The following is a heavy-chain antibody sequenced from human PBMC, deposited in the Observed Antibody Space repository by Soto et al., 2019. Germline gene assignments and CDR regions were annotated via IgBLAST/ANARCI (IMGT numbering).Heavy chain of an antibody. CDR1: GYTFTSYD. V-gene: IGHV1-8*01. D-gene: IGHD6-13*01. Sequence: ASVKVSCKASGYTFTSYDINWVRQATGQGLEWMGWMNPNSGNTGYAQKFQGRVTMTRNTSISTAYMELSSLRSEDTAVYYCAREAAAAGTSDYYYYGMDVWGQGTTVTSP. CDR3: AREAAAAGTSDYYYYGMDV. J-gene: IGHJ6*02. CDR2: MNPNSGNT.